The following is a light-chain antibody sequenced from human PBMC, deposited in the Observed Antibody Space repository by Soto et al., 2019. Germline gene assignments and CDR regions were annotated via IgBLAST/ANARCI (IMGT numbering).Light chain of an antibody. CDR3: LQYNRYRT. CDR1: QSISRW. Sequence: DIQMTQSPSTLSASVGDRVTITCRASQSISRWLAWYQQKPGEAPKLLIHGASSLESGVPSRFSGGGSGTEFTLTISRLQHDDFATYYCLQYNRYRTFGQGTKVEIK. V-gene: IGKV1-5*01. CDR2: GAS. J-gene: IGKJ1*01.